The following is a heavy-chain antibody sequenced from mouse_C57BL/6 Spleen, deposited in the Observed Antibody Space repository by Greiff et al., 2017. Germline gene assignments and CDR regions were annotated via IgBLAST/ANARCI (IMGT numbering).Heavy chain of an antibody. CDR2: ISYSGST. Sequence: DVQLQESGPGMVKPSQSLSLTCTVTGYSITSGYDWHWLRHFPGNKLEWMGYISYSGSTNYNPSLKSRISITHDTSKNHFFLKLNSVTTEDTATYYCAVGDYDVFAYWGQGTLVTVSA. V-gene: IGHV3-1*01. J-gene: IGHJ3*01. CDR3: AVGDYDVFAY. D-gene: IGHD2-4*01. CDR1: GYSITSGYD.